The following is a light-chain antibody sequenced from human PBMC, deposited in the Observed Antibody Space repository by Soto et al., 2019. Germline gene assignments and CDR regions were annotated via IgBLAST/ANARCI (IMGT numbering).Light chain of an antibody. J-gene: IGKJ4*01. CDR1: QDISRW. Sequence: DIQMTQSPSSLSASVGDRVTITCRASQDISRWLAWYQLKPEKAPKSLINAASNLQSGVPSRFSGSGSGTDFTLTISSLQPEDFATYYCQQYNSYPLTFGGGTKVEIK. CDR3: QQYNSYPLT. V-gene: IGKV1D-16*01. CDR2: AAS.